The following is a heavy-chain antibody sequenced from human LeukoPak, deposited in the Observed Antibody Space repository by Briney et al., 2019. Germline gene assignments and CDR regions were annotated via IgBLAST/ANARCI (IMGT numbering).Heavy chain of an antibody. CDR3: AKSRWYTAMASLDY. CDR1: ALSFISSA. D-gene: IGHD5-18*01. V-gene: IGHV3-23*01. J-gene: IGHJ4*02. Sequence: PGPSPSPSCAASALSFISSAMRSVSQHPGKWREWVSAISVSGGSTYYADSVKGRFTISRENSKNTLYLQMYSLRAKDTAVYYCAKSRWYTAMASLDYWGQGTLVTVSS. CDR2: ISVSGGST.